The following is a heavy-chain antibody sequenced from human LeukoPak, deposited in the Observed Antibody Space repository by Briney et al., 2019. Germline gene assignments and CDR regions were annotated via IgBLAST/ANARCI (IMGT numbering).Heavy chain of an antibody. V-gene: IGHV4-39*07. CDR2: IYYSGST. J-gene: IGHJ4*02. CDR1: GGSISSSSYY. D-gene: IGHD3-10*01. Sequence: SETLSLTCTVSGGSISSSSYYWGWIRQPPGKGLEWIGSIYYSGSTYYNPSLKSRVTISVDTSKNQFSLKLSSVTAADTAVYYCARGDQVRGVDLDYWGQGTLVTVSS. CDR3: ARGDQVRGVDLDY.